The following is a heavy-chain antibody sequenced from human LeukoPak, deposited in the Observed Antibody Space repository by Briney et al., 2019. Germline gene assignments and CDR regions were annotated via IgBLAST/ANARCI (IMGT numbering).Heavy chain of an antibody. CDR2: IFYSGST. V-gene: IGHV4-59*01. D-gene: IGHD1-26*01. CDR1: GGSFSGYY. Sequence: PSETLSLTCAVYGGSFSGYYWSWIWQPPGKGLEWIGYIFYSGSTNYNPSLKSRVTISVDTSKNQFSLRLSSVTAADTAVYYCARGRSNYYGMDVWGQGTTVTVSS. CDR3: ARGRSNYYGMDV. J-gene: IGHJ6*02.